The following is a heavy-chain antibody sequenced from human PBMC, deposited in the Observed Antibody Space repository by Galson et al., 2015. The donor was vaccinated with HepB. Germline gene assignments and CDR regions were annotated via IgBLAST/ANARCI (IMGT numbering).Heavy chain of an antibody. Sequence: SLRLSCAASGFTFSSYSMNWVRQAPGKGLEWVSYISSSSSTIYYADSVKGRFTISRGNAKNSLYLQTNSLRAEDTAVYYCARSGYSYGPDFDYWGQGTLVTVSS. CDR3: ARSGYSYGPDFDY. CDR1: GFTFSSYS. J-gene: IGHJ4*02. V-gene: IGHV3-48*04. D-gene: IGHD5-18*01. CDR2: ISSSSSTI.